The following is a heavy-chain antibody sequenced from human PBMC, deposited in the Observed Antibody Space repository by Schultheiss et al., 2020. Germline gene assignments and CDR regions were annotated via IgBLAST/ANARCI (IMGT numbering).Heavy chain of an antibody. CDR1: GGSISSGDYY. CDR3: ARTFYGDYGVYDY. Sequence: SETLSLTCTVSGGSISSGDYYWSWIRQPPGKGLEWIGYIYYSGSTYYNPSLKSRVTISVDTSKNQFSLKLSSVTAADTAVYYCARTFYGDYGVYDYWGQGTLGNGYS. CDR2: IYYSGST. J-gene: IGHJ4*02. V-gene: IGHV4-30-4*01. D-gene: IGHD4-17*01.